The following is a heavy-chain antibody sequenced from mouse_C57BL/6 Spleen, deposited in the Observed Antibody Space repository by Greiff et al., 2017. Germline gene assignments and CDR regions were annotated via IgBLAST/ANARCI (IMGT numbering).Heavy chain of an antibody. V-gene: IGHV1-74*01. D-gene: IGHD2-2*01. CDR1: AYTFTSSW. CDR2: IHPSDSDT. Sequence: QVQLQQPGPELLKPGASVRVSCKASAYTFTSSWMHWVKQSPGQGLEWIGRIHPSDSDTNYNQKFKGKATLTVDKSSSTAYMQLSSLTSEDSAVYYCAIDGYDGENFAYWGQGTLVTVSA. J-gene: IGHJ3*01. CDR3: AIDGYDGENFAY.